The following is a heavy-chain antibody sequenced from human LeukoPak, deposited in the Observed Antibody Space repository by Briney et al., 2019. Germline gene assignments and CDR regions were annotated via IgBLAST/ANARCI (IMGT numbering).Heavy chain of an antibody. CDR3: ARRPSYDFWSGYYGVDGLDI. D-gene: IGHD3-3*01. V-gene: IGHV5-51*01. Sequence: GESLKISCKASGYSFVSHWIVWVRQMPGKGLEWLGIIYPGDSDTRYSPSFQGQVTISADKSISTAYLQWNSLRASDTAMYYCARRPSYDFWSGYYGVDGLDIWGQGTTVTVSS. CDR1: GYSFVSHW. CDR2: IYPGDSDT. J-gene: IGHJ3*02.